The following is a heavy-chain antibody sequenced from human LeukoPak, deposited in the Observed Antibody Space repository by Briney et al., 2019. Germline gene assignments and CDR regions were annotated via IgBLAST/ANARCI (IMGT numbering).Heavy chain of an antibody. CDR3: ARIGGAARYDY. CDR2: ISAYNGNT. CDR1: GYTFTSYS. J-gene: IGHJ4*02. V-gene: IGHV1-18*01. D-gene: IGHD3-10*01. Sequence: ASVKVSCKSSGYTFTSYSISWVRQAPAQGLEWMGWISAYNGNTNYAQKLQSRVTMTTDTSKSTAYMELRSLRADDTAVYYCARIGGAARYDYWGQGTLVTVSS.